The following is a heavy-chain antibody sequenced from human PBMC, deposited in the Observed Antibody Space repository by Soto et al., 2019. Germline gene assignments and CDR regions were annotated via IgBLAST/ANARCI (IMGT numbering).Heavy chain of an antibody. Sequence: EVQLVESGGGLVQPGGSLRLSCAASGFTFSSYWMHWVRQSPGKGLVWVSRIKTDGSDTHYADSVKGRFTISRVNAKNTLYLQMNSLRDEDTAVYYCARPRTSDWAYDIWGQGTMVIVSS. CDR3: ARPRTSDWAYDI. CDR1: GFTFSSYW. J-gene: IGHJ3*02. CDR2: IKTDGSDT. D-gene: IGHD3-9*01. V-gene: IGHV3-74*01.